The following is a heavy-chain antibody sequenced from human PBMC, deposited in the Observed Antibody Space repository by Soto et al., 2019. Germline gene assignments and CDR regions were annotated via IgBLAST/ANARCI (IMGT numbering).Heavy chain of an antibody. V-gene: IGHV4-30-4*01. CDR2: IYYSGST. CDR1: GGSISSGDYY. J-gene: IGHJ5*02. CDR3: ARQGGFLEQFDP. D-gene: IGHD3-3*01. Sequence: NPSETLSLTCTVSGGSISSGDYYWSWIRQPPGKGLEWIGYIYYSGSTYYNPSLKSRVTISVDTSKNQFSLKLSSVTAADTAVYYCARQGGFLEQFDPWGQGTLVTVSS.